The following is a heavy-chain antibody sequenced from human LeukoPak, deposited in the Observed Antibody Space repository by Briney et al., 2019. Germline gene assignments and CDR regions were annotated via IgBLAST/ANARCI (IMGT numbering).Heavy chain of an antibody. D-gene: IGHD1-26*01. CDR2: IYYSGST. CDR3: ARDKGIVGATASYNCFDP. V-gene: IGHV4-59*01. CDR1: GGSISSYY. Sequence: PSETLSLTCTVSGGSISSYYWSWIRQPPGKGLEWIGYIYYSGSTNYNPSLKSRVTISVDTSKNQFSLKLSSVTAADTAAYYCARDKGIVGATASYNCFDPWGQGTLVTVSS. J-gene: IGHJ5*02.